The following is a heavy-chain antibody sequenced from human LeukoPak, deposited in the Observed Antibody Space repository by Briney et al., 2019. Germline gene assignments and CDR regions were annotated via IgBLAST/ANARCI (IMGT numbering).Heavy chain of an antibody. D-gene: IGHD3-22*01. V-gene: IGHV3-74*01. Sequence: PGGSLRLSCAASGFTFSSYLMLWIRQAPGKGLVWVSRIKSDGKTNYADSVKGRFTISRDNAKNTVSLQMNSLRAEDTGVYYCARAPSEIGGYYPEYFRHWGQGTLVTVSS. CDR1: GFTFSSYL. J-gene: IGHJ1*01. CDR3: ARAPSEIGGYYPEYFRH. CDR2: IKSDGKT.